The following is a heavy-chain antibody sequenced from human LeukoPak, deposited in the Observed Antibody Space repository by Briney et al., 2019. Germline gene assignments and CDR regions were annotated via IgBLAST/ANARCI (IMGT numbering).Heavy chain of an antibody. Sequence: GSSVKVSCKASGGTFSSFAIGWVRQAPGQGLVWMGGIIPTSSVPNYAQKFRDRLTISTDESARTAYLELSSLTSDDTAVYYCAREPRVGESTSNFWGQGTLVTVSS. V-gene: IGHV1-69*05. CDR1: GGTFSSFA. CDR3: AREPRVGESTSNF. D-gene: IGHD3-16*01. CDR2: IIPTSSVP. J-gene: IGHJ4*02.